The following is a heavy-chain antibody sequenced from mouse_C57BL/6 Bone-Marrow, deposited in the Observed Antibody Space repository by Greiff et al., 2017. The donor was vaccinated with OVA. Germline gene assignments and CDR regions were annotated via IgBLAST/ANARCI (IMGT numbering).Heavy chain of an antibody. CDR1: GFTFSNYW. CDR2: IRLKSDNYAT. D-gene: IGHD2-2*01. J-gene: IGHJ3*01. V-gene: IGHV6-3*01. CDR3: TVGYQFAY. Sequence: EVHLVESGGGLVQPGGSMKLSCVASGFTFSNYWMNWVRQSPEKGLEWVAQIRLKSDNYATHYAESVKGRFTISRDDSKSSVYLQMNNLRAEDTGIYHCTVGYQFAYWGQGTLVTVSA.